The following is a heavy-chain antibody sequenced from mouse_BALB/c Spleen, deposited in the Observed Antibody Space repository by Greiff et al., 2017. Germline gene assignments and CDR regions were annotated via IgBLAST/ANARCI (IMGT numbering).Heavy chain of an antibody. CDR1: GYSITSGSS. D-gene: IGHD2-1*01. CDR3: ARDGGNPRGDWYFDV. CDR2: ISYDGSN. J-gene: IGHJ1*01. V-gene: IGHV3-6*02. Sequence: EVHLVESGPGLVKPSQSLSLTCSVTGYSITSGSSWHWLRQFPGNKLEWMGYISYDGSNNYNPSLKNRISITRDTSKNQFFLKLNSVTTEDTATYDCARDGGNPRGDWYFDVWGAGTTVTGSS.